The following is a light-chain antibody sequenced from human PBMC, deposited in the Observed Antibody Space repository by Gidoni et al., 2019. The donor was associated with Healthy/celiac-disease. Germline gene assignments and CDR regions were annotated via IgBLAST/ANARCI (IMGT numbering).Light chain of an antibody. V-gene: IGKV3-20*01. CDR1: QSVSSSY. CDR3: QQYGSSPWT. J-gene: IGKJ1*01. CDR2: GAS. Sequence: VLTQSAGTLSLSPGERAPLSCRASQSVSSSYLAWYQQKPGQAPRLLIYGASSRATGIPDRFSGSGSGTDFTLTISRLEPEDFAVYYCQQYGSSPWTFGQGTKVEIK.